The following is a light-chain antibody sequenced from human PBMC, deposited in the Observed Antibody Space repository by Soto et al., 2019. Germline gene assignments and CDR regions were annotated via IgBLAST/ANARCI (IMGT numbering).Light chain of an antibody. CDR2: DAS. V-gene: IGKV1-5*01. CDR3: QQYESYSPWT. Sequence: IQRAQYPSALSASVGDRATITFRASQSISSWLAWYQQKPGKAPKLLIYDASTLQSGVPSRYSGSGSGTEFTLTISNLQPDDFATYYCQQYESYSPWTFGQGTKVDIK. J-gene: IGKJ1*01. CDR1: QSISSW.